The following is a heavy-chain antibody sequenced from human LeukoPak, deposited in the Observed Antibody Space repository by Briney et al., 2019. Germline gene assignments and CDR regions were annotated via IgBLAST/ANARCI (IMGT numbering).Heavy chain of an antibody. CDR1: GGTFSSYA. CDR2: IIPIFGTA. V-gene: IGHV1-69*01. Sequence: SVKVSCKASGGTFSSYAISWVRQAPGQGLEWMGGIIPIFGTANYAQKFQGRVTITADESTSTAYMELSSLRSEGTAVYYCASLSPSPSGIAYPEGNWGQGTLVTVSS. D-gene: IGHD6-13*01. J-gene: IGHJ4*02. CDR3: ASLSPSPSGIAYPEGN.